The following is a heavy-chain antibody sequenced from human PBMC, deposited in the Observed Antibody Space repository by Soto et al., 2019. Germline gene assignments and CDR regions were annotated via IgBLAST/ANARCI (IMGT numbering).Heavy chain of an antibody. D-gene: IGHD3-10*01. CDR3: ARVIRGWFGELRSAYYYYYMDV. CDR1: GFTFSSYW. J-gene: IGHJ6*03. Sequence: GGSLRLSCAASGFTFSSYWMSWVRQAPGKGLEWVANIKQDGSEKYYVDSVKGRFTISRDNAKNSLYLQMNSLRAEDTAVYYCARVIRGWFGELRSAYYYYYMDVWGKGTTVTVSS. V-gene: IGHV3-7*01. CDR2: IKQDGSEK.